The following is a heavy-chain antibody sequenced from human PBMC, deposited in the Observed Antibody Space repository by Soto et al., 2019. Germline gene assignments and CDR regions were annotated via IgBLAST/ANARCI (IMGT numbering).Heavy chain of an antibody. Sequence: QVQLVQSGAEVKKPGASVKVSCKASGYTFTSYAMHWVRQAPGQRLEWMGWINAGNGNTKYSQKFQGRVTITRDTSASTAYMELSSLRSEDTAVYYCARGEYYDILTGNYYYGMDVWGQGTTVTVSS. CDR2: INAGNGNT. D-gene: IGHD3-9*01. J-gene: IGHJ6*02. CDR3: ARGEYYDILTGNYYYGMDV. V-gene: IGHV1-3*01. CDR1: GYTFTSYA.